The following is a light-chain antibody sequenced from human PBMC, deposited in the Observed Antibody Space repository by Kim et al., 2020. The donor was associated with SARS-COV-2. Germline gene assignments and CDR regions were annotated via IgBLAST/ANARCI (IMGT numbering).Light chain of an antibody. Sequence: SYELTQPPSVSVAPGKTARITCGGNNIGSKSVHWYQQKPGQAPVLVIYYDSDRPSGIPERFSGSNSGNTATLTTSRVEAGDEADYYCQVWDSSSDHRVFGGGTQLTVL. CDR2: YDS. CDR1: NIGSKS. CDR3: QVWDSSSDHRV. J-gene: IGLJ3*02. V-gene: IGLV3-21*04.